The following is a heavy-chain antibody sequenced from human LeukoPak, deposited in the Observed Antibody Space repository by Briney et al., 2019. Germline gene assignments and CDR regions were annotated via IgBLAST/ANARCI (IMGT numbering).Heavy chain of an antibody. V-gene: IGHV4-4*07. Sequence: PSETLSLTCTVSGGSISSYYWSWIRQPAGKGLEWIGRIYTSGSTNYNPSLKSRVTMSVDTSKNQFSLKLSSVTAADTAVYYCARGTAAAGTRNSYYYYMDVWGKGTTVTVSS. J-gene: IGHJ6*03. D-gene: IGHD6-13*01. CDR2: IYTSGST. CDR1: GGSISSYY. CDR3: ARGTAAAGTRNSYYYYMDV.